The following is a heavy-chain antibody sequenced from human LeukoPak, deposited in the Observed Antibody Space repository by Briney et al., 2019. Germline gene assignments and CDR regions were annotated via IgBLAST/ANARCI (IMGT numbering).Heavy chain of an antibody. V-gene: IGHV3-48*03. CDR3: ATDSPETAAFDY. CDR2: IVGSSSNI. CDR1: GFSFSHYA. D-gene: IGHD1-1*01. J-gene: IGHJ4*02. Sequence: GGSLRLSCAASGFSFSHYAMNWVRQAPGKGLEWVSYIVGSSSNIYYADSVKGRFTISRDNAKNSLYLQMDSLRAEDTAVYYCATDSPETAAFDYWGQGTLVTVSS.